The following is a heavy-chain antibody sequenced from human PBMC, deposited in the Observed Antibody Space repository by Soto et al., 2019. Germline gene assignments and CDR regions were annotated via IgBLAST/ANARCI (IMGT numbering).Heavy chain of an antibody. CDR1: GFTFSSYA. CDR3: AKDFRALGYCSGGSCYSDY. CDR2: ISGSGGST. V-gene: IGHV3-23*01. J-gene: IGHJ4*02. D-gene: IGHD2-15*01. Sequence: EVQLLESGGGLVQPGGSLRLSCAASGFTFSSYAMSWVRQAPGKGLEWVSAISGSGGSTYYADSVKGRFTISRDNSKNTLYLQMNSLRAEDTAVYYWAKDFRALGYCSGGSCYSDYWGQGTLVTVSS.